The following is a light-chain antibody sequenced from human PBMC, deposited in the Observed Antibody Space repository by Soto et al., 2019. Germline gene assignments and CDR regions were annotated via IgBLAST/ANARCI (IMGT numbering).Light chain of an antibody. V-gene: IGKV1-33*01. J-gene: IGKJ2*01. Sequence: DIQMTQSPSSLSASVGDRVTITCQASQDNNKDLNWYQQKPGRAPKLLIYEASNLQTGVSSRFSGTGSRTYFIFTISSLQPEDTATYYCQQYYSLPYTFGQGTKVDIK. CDR1: QDNNKD. CDR2: EAS. CDR3: QQYYSLPYT.